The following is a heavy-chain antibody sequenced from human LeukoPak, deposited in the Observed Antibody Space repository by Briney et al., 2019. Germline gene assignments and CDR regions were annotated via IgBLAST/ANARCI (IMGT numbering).Heavy chain of an antibody. CDR2: INTNTGNP. CDR3: ARPGVTGGPASDY. CDR1: GYTFTNYG. J-gene: IGHJ4*02. V-gene: IGHV7-4-1*02. Sequence: GASVKVSCKASGYTFTNYGMNWVRQAPGQGLEWMGWINTNTGNPTYAQGFTGRFVFSLDTSVSTAYLQISSLKAEDTAVYFCARPGVTGGPASDYRGQGTVVTVSS. D-gene: IGHD3-10*01.